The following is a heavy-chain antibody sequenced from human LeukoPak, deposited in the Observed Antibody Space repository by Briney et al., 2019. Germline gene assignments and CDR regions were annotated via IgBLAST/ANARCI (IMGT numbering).Heavy chain of an antibody. V-gene: IGHV6-1*01. Sequence: SETLALTCAVSGVSVSNNSAAWDWLRPSQWRGLEWLGRTYYRCKWYNDYAVSVKSRITVNPDTSKNQFALQLNSVTPEDTAVYYCARGYGYGFDYWGQGTLVTVSS. CDR1: GVSVSNNSAA. CDR2: TYYRCKWYN. CDR3: ARGYGYGFDY. J-gene: IGHJ4*02. D-gene: IGHD5-18*01.